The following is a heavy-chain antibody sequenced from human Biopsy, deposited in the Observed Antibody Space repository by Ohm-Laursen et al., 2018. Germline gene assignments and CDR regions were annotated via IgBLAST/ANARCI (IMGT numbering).Heavy chain of an antibody. CDR1: GGPSSNYA. CDR3: AADADGYYTEFDY. V-gene: IGHV1-69*04. J-gene: IGHJ4*02. Sequence: SVKVSCNASGGPSSNYAFSWVRQAPGQGLEWVGRIVPILGHLNYAQRFQGRVSITADKSTTYVYMELSRLTSGDTAVYYCAADADGYYTEFDYWGPGTPVTVSS. CDR2: IVPILGHL. D-gene: IGHD3-3*01.